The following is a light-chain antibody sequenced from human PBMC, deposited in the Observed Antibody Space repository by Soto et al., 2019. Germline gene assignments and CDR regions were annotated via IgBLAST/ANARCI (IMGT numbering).Light chain of an antibody. CDR2: EVT. Sequence: QSALTQPPSASGSPGQSVTISCTGTSSDVGGYNYVSWYQQHPGKAPKLIVYEVTKRPSGVPDRFSGSKSGNTASLTVSGLQAEYEADYYCSSHAGIKNVVFGGGTKGTVL. V-gene: IGLV2-8*01. CDR1: SSDVGGYNY. CDR3: SSHAGIKNVV. J-gene: IGLJ3*02.